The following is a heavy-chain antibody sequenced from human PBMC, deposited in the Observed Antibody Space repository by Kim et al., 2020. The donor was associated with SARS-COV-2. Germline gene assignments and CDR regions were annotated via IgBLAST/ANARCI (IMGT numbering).Heavy chain of an antibody. Sequence: GGSLRLSCAASGFTFDDYAMHWFRQAPGKGLEWVSLISGDGGSTYYADSVKGRFTISRDNSKNSLYLQMNSLRTEDTALYYCAKAAGFWSGYYTVYWGQGTLVTVSS. V-gene: IGHV3-43*02. D-gene: IGHD3-3*01. CDR3: AKAAGFWSGYYTVY. CDR2: ISGDGGST. CDR1: GFTFDDYA. J-gene: IGHJ4*02.